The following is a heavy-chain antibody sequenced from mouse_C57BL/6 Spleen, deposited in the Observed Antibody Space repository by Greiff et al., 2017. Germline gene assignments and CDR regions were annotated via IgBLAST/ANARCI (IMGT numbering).Heavy chain of an antibody. CDR2: IYPRDGST. V-gene: IGHV1-78*01. CDR1: GYTFTDHT. Sequence: QVQLQQSDAELVKPGASVKISCKVSGYTFTDHTIHWMKQRPEQGLEWIGDIYPRDGSTTYNEKFKGTATLTADKSSSTAYMRLISLTSEDSADYFCARTRYGNDDDWGQGTTLTVSS. D-gene: IGHD2-2*01. CDR3: ARTRYGNDDD. J-gene: IGHJ2*01.